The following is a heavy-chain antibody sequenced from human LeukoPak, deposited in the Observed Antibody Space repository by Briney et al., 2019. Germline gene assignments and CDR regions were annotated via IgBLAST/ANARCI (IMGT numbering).Heavy chain of an antibody. CDR3: AKGPLDYIHGTHYFDY. CDR2: IKQDGSEK. CDR1: GFTFSSYW. Sequence: PGGSLRLSCAASGFTFSSYWMSWVRQAPGKGLEWVANIKQDGSEKYYVDSVKGRFTISRDNAKNSLYLQMNSLRAEDTAVYYCAKGPLDYIHGTHYFDYWGQGTLVTVSS. J-gene: IGHJ4*02. D-gene: IGHD4-11*01. V-gene: IGHV3-7*03.